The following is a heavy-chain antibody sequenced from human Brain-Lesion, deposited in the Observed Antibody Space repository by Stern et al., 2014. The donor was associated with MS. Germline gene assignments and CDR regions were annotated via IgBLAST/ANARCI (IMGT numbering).Heavy chain of an antibody. D-gene: IGHD2-2*01. CDR3: ARAVRNQLLSEY. Sequence: QVQLVESGAEVKKPGASGKVSCKASGYTFSSYDITWGRQASGHGLEWMGWMNPYSGNTGYAQKFKGRVSMTSDPSISTVYMELTSLTSDDTAVYFCARAVRNQLLSEYWGQGTLVTVSS. J-gene: IGHJ4*02. CDR1: GYTFSSYD. CDR2: MNPYSGNT. V-gene: IGHV1-8*01.